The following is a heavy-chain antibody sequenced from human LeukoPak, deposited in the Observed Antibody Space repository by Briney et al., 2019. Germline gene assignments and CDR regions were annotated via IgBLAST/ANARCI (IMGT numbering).Heavy chain of an antibody. Sequence: GGSLRLSCAASGFTFSSYAMHWVRQAPGKGLEWVAVISYDGSNKYYADSVKGRFTISRDNSKNTLYLQMNSLRAEDTAVYYCARPAATTYYYYYMDVWGKGTTVTVSS. CDR3: ARPAATTYYYYYMDV. V-gene: IGHV3-30*04. CDR1: GFTFSSYA. J-gene: IGHJ6*03. D-gene: IGHD4-11*01. CDR2: ISYDGSNK.